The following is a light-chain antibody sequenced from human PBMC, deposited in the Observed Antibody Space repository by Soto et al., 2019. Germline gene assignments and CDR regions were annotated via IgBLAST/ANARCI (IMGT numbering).Light chain of an antibody. J-gene: IGKJ4*01. CDR3: QQANSFPLT. CDR1: QGISSW. V-gene: IGKV1-12*01. Sequence: DIQMTQSPSSVSASVGDRVTITCRASQGISSWLAWYQKKPGKAPKLLIYAASSLQSGVPSRFSGSGSGTDFTLTISSLQPEDCATYECQQANSFPLTFGGGTKVEIK. CDR2: AAS.